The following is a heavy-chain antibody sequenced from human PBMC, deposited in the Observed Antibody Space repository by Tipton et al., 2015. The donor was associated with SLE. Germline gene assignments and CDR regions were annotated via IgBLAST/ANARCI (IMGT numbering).Heavy chain of an antibody. CDR1: GFTFSSYA. V-gene: IGHV3-21*01. CDR3: ARDRGMATMYWYFDL. CDR2: ISSSSSYI. Sequence: SLRLSCAASGFTFSSYAMSWVRQAPGKGLEWVSSISSSSSYIYYADSVKGRFTISRDNAKNSLYLQMNSLRAEDTAVYYCARDRGMATMYWYFDLWGRGTLVTVSS. J-gene: IGHJ2*01. D-gene: IGHD5-24*01.